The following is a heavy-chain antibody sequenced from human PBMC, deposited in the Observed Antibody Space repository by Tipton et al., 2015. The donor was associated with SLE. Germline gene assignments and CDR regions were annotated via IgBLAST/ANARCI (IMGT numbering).Heavy chain of an antibody. V-gene: IGHV4-34*12. J-gene: IGHJ4*02. CDR3: ARVAPTEGFDY. CDR2: IIHSGVT. D-gene: IGHD1-1*01. CDR1: GESFNGYF. Sequence: TLSLTCAVYGESFNGYFWTWIRQPPGKGLEWIAEIIHSGVTNYNPSLRSRVTISVDMSKNQVSLKLSSVTAADTAVYYCARVAPTEGFDYWGQGTLVTVSS.